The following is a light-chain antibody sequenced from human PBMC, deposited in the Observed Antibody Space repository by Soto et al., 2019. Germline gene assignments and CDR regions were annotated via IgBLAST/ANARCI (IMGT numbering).Light chain of an antibody. J-gene: IGLJ2*01. CDR3: SSFTSRTTVS. CDR2: EVS. Sequence: QSALTQPASVSGSPGQSITISCTGTSNDVGGYNYVSWYQQHPGKAPKLMMYEVSNRPSGVSDRFSGSKSGNTASLIISGLLAEDEADYYCSSFTSRTTVSFGGGTKLTVL. CDR1: SNDVGGYNY. V-gene: IGLV2-14*01.